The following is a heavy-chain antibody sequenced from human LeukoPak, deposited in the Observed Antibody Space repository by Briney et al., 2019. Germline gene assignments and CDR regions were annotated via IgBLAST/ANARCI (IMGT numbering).Heavy chain of an antibody. D-gene: IGHD6-19*01. CDR3: ARVVAVAGDFSNLFDY. Sequence: PSQTLSLTCTVSGGSISSGSYYWSWIRQPAGKGLEWIGRIYTSGSTNYNPSLKSRVTISVDTSKNQFSLKLSSVTAADTAVYYCARVVAVAGDFSNLFDYWGQGTLVTVSS. V-gene: IGHV4-61*02. J-gene: IGHJ4*02. CDR2: IYTSGST. CDR1: GGSISSGSYY.